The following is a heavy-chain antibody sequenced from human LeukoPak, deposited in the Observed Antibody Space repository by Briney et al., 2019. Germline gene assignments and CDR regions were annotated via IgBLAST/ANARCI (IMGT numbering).Heavy chain of an antibody. D-gene: IGHD6-13*01. CDR3: ARGPGRYSSSWRSSEYFQH. CDR1: GYTFTSYD. Sequence: GASVKVSCKASGYTFTSYDINWVRQATGQGLEWMGWMNPNSGNTGYAQKFQGRVTMTRNTSISTAYMELSSLRSEDTAVYYCARGPGRYSSSWRSSEYFQHWGQGTLVTVSS. J-gene: IGHJ1*01. CDR2: MNPNSGNT. V-gene: IGHV1-8*01.